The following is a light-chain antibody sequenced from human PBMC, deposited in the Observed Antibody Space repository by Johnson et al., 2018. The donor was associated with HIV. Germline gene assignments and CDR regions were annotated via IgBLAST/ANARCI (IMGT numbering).Light chain of an antibody. CDR2: DNN. Sequence: QSVLTQPPSVSAAPGQKVTISCSGSGSNIGNNYVSWYQQLPGTAPKLLIFDNNKRPSGITDRFSGSKSGTSATLGITGLQTGDEADYYCETWDSSLSGVFGTATKVTV. CDR1: GSNIGNNY. CDR3: ETWDSSLSGV. J-gene: IGLJ1*01. V-gene: IGLV1-51*01.